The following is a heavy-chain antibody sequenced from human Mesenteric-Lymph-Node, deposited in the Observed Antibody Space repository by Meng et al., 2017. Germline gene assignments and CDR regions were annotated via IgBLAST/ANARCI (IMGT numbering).Heavy chain of an antibody. J-gene: IGHJ2*01. CDR3: ARGQPTHWYFDL. CDR1: GGTFSSYA. V-gene: IGHV1-69*06. CDR2: IVPIFGTA. D-gene: IGHD2-15*01. Sequence: QVQLVDSGAEVKKPGSSVKVSCKASGGTFSSYAISWVREDHGQGLEWMGGIVPIFGTANYAQKFQGRVTITADKSTSTAYMELSSLRSEDTAVYYCARGQPTHWYFDLWGRGTLVTVSS.